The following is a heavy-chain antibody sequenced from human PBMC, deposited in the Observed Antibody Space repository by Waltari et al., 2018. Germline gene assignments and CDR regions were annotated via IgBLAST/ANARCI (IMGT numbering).Heavy chain of an antibody. Sequence: QLQLQESGPGLVKPSETLSLPCTVSGGSISSSSYYWGWIRQPPGKGLEWIGSIYYSGSTYYNPSLKSRVTISVDTSKNQFSLKLSSVTAADTAVYYCARHDSSSWYYFDYWGQGTLVTVSS. CDR2: IYYSGST. D-gene: IGHD6-13*01. CDR1: GGSISSSSYY. J-gene: IGHJ4*02. CDR3: ARHDSSSWYYFDY. V-gene: IGHV4-39*07.